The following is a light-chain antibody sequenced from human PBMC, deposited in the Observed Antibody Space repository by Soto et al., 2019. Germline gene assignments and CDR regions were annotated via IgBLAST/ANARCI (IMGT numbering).Light chain of an antibody. V-gene: IGKV3-20*01. CDR2: GAS. CDR3: QQYGSSPPYT. Sequence: EIVLTQSPGTLSLSPGERATLSCRASQSVSSSYLAWYQQKPGQAPRLLIYGASSRATGIPDRFSGSGSGTDFPRTISRLEPEDFAVYYWQQYGSSPPYTVGQGTKLEIK. J-gene: IGKJ2*01. CDR1: QSVSSSY.